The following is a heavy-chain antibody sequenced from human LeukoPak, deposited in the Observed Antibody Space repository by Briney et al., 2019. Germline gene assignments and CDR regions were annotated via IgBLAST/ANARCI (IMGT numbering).Heavy chain of an antibody. CDR2: IIPIFGTA. CDR3: ATTGDGRGTYNNYYYGMDV. Sequence: ASVKVSCKASGGTFSSYAISWVRQAPGQGLEWMGGIIPIFGTANYAQKFQGRVTITTDESTSTAYMELSSLRSEDTAVYYCATTGDGRGTYNNYYYGMDVWGQGTTVTVTS. D-gene: IGHD1-26*01. CDR1: GGTFSSYA. V-gene: IGHV1-69*05. J-gene: IGHJ6*02.